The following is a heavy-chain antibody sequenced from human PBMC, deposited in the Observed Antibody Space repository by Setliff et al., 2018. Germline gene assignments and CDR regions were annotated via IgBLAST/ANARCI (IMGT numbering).Heavy chain of an antibody. D-gene: IGHD3-22*01. CDR1: GGPLNSYS. V-gene: IGHV1-69*02. J-gene: IGHJ4*02. Sequence: ASVKVSCKASGGPLNSYSFSWVRQAPGQGLEWMGRIIPVLDVTRYSQKFQGRVTITADKSTGIIYMELTSLRSDDTAVYYCARHPPPPNYFDIGALDSWGQGTLVTVSS. CDR2: IIPVLDVT. CDR3: ARHPPPPNYFDIGALDS.